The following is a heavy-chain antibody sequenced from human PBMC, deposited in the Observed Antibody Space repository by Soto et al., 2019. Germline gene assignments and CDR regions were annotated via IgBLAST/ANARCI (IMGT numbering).Heavy chain of an antibody. CDR2: IWYDGSNK. CDR1: GFTFSSYG. J-gene: IGHJ6*02. CDR3: ARTSRAAGPRVYYYGMDV. D-gene: IGHD6-13*01. Sequence: GGSLRLSCAASGFTFSSYGMHWVRQAPGKGLEWVAVIWYDGSNKYYADSVKGRFTISRDNSKNTLYLQMNSLRAEDTAVYYCARTSRAAGPRVYYYGMDVWGQGTTVTVSS. V-gene: IGHV3-33*01.